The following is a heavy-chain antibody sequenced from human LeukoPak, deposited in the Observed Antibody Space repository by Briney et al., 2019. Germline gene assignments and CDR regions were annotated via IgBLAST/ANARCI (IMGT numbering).Heavy chain of an antibody. CDR3: ARPGGGGDCYSNSRGDCQFDY. Sequence: GGSLRLSCAASGYTFTSYYMHWVRQAPGQGLEWMGIINPSGGSTSYAQKFQGRVTMTRDTSTSTVYMELSSLRSEDTAVYYCARPGGGGDCYSNSRGDCQFDYWGQGTLVTVSS. CDR1: GYTFTSYY. CDR2: INPSGGST. V-gene: IGHV1-46*01. J-gene: IGHJ4*02. D-gene: IGHD2-21*02.